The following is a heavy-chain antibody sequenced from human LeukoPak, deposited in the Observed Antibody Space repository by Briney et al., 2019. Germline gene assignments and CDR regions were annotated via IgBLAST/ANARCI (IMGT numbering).Heavy chain of an antibody. CDR1: GFTFSSYW. J-gene: IGHJ4*02. CDR2: INSDGSIT. Sequence: GGSLRLSCAASGFTFSSYWMYWVRQAPGKGLVWVSRINSDGSITRYADSVKGRFTIPRDNAKNTLYLQMNSLRAEDMAVYFCAREFISGPDYWGQGTLVTVSS. V-gene: IGHV3-74*01. D-gene: IGHD6-19*01. CDR3: AREFISGPDY.